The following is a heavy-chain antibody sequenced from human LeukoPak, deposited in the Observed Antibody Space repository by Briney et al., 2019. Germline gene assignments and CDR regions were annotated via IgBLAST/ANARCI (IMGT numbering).Heavy chain of an antibody. Sequence: GRSLRLSCAASGFTFSSYGMHWVRQVPGKGLEWVAVISYDGSNKYYADSVKGRFTISRDNSKNTLYLQMNSLRAEDTAVYYCAKTVTTATLYYYGMDVWGQGTTVTVSS. D-gene: IGHD4-17*01. J-gene: IGHJ6*02. CDR1: GFTFSSYG. V-gene: IGHV3-30*18. CDR3: AKTVTTATLYYYGMDV. CDR2: ISYDGSNK.